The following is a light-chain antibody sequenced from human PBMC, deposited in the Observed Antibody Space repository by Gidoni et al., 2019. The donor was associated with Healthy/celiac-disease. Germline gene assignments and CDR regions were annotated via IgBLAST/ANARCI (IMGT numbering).Light chain of an antibody. Sequence: EIVLTQSPATLSLSPGESATLSCRASQSVSSYLAWYQQKPGQAPRLLIYDASNRATGIPARFSGSGSGTDFTLTISSLEPEDFAVYYCQQRSNWCSFXXXTKLEIK. V-gene: IGKV3-11*01. J-gene: IGKJ2*04. CDR2: DAS. CDR1: QSVSSY. CDR3: QQRSNWCS.